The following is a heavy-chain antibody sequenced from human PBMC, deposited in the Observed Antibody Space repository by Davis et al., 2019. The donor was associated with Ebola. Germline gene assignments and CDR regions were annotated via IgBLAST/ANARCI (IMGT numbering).Heavy chain of an antibody. CDR2: ISGSGGST. CDR3: VKAEYVDYDRYFDY. CDR1: GFTFSNYA. J-gene: IGHJ4*02. V-gene: IGHV3-23*01. D-gene: IGHD3-9*01. Sequence: GGSLRLSCAASGFTFSNYAMSWVRQAPGKGLEWVSTISGSGGSTYYADSVKGRFTISRDNSKNTLYLQMNSLRAEDTAVYYCVKAEYVDYDRYFDYWGQGTLVTVSS.